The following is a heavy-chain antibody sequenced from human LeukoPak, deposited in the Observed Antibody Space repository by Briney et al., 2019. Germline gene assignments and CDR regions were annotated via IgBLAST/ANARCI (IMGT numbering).Heavy chain of an antibody. CDR2: IIGSGDTT. D-gene: IGHD3-9*01. Sequence: QPGASLRLSCAASGFIFRNYAMSWVRQAPGKGLDWVSAIIGSGDTTYYADSVKGRFTISRDNSKNTLYVEMNTLRAEDTAVYYCAKWGDYDILTGYYVSDFWGQGTLVTVSS. J-gene: IGHJ4*02. V-gene: IGHV3-23*01. CDR3: AKWGDYDILTGYYVSDF. CDR1: GFIFRNYA.